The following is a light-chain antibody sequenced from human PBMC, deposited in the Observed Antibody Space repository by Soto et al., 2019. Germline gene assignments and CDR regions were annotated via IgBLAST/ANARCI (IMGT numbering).Light chain of an antibody. CDR2: GVT. CDR3: CSYTSSGTYV. V-gene: IGLV2-14*03. CDR1: SSDVGGYNY. Sequence: QSVLTQPASVSGSPGQSIAISCTGTSSDVGGYNYVSWYQQHPGKAPKLIIYGVTNRPSGVSDRFSGSKSGNTASLTISGLQAEDETDYYCCSYTSSGTYVFGTGTKLTVL. J-gene: IGLJ1*01.